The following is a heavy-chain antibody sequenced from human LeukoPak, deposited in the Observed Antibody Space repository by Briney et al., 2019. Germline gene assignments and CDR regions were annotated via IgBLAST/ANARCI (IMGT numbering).Heavy chain of an antibody. CDR2: FDPEDGET. J-gene: IGHJ6*03. CDR1: GYTLTELS. Sequence: ASVKVSCKVSGYTLTELSMHWVRQAPGKGLEWMGGFDPEDGETIYAQKLQGRVTMTTDTSTSTAYMELRSLRSDDTAVYYCARESGRFLEWLSPGYYYYMDVWGKGTTVTVSS. V-gene: IGHV1-24*01. CDR3: ARESGRFLEWLSPGYYYYMDV. D-gene: IGHD3-3*01.